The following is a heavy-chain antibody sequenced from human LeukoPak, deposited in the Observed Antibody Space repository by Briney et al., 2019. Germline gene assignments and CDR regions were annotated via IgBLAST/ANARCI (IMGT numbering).Heavy chain of an antibody. J-gene: IGHJ4*02. D-gene: IGHD6-19*01. CDR1: GGSISSSNW. CDR2: IYHRGST. Sequence: SGTLSLTCAVSGGSISSSNWWSWVRQPPGKGLEWIGEIYHRGSTNYNPSLKSRVTISVDKSKNQFSLKLSSVTAADTAVYYCARGGDSAAVAVGIDYWDPGTLVTVSS. CDR3: ARGGDSAAVAVGIDY. V-gene: IGHV4-4*02.